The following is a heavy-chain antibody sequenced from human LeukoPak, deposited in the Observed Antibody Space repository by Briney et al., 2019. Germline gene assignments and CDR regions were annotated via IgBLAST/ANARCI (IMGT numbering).Heavy chain of an antibody. Sequence: GGSLRLSCAASGFTFSNYAMSWVRQAPGKGLEWVSAISGSGGSTYYADSVKGRFTISRDNSKNTLYLQMNSPRAEDTAVYYCAKGERYCSSTSCYYYWGQGTLVTVSS. CDR3: AKGERYCSSTSCYYY. CDR1: GFTFSNYA. D-gene: IGHD2-2*01. CDR2: ISGSGGST. J-gene: IGHJ4*02. V-gene: IGHV3-23*01.